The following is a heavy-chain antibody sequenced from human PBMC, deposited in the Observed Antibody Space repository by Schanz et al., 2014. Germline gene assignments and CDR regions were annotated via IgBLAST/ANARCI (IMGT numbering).Heavy chain of an antibody. CDR1: EFSFSSFG. Sequence: EVQLVESGGGLVQPRGSLRLSCAASEFSFSSFGMNWVRQAPGKGLEWVSYISSSSSTIYYADSVKGRFTISRDNSKNTVYLEMNNVRVDDTAVYYCAKGVGGGLLLGSTFDNWGQGTMVTVTS. CDR3: AKGVGGGLLLGSTFDN. D-gene: IGHD3-16*01. J-gene: IGHJ3*02. V-gene: IGHV3-48*01. CDR2: ISSSSSTI.